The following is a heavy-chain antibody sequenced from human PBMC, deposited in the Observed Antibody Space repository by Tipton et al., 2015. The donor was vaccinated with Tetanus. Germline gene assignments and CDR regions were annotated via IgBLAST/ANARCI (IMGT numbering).Heavy chain of an antibody. Sequence: TLSLTCSVSGVSISSDGYYWTWIRQHPERGLEWIGYIYYTGNTYYNPSLKSRVTISVDTSKNQFSLKLTSLTAADTAVYYCARRLIQNWFDPWGQGTLVTVSS. CDR2: IYYTGNT. CDR3: ARRLIQNWFDP. CDR1: GVSISSDGYY. J-gene: IGHJ5*02. V-gene: IGHV4-31*03. D-gene: IGHD2-8*01.